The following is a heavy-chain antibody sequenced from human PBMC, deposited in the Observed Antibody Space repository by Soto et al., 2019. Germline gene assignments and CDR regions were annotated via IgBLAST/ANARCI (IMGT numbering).Heavy chain of an antibody. J-gene: IGHJ4*02. CDR3: AREGCVGGIDY. Sequence: GASLRLSCSASGFTFSIHEMNWVRQAPGEGLERVSYISSIGVATYYADSVKGRFTISRDNAKNSLFLQMNSLRAEDTAVYYCAREGCVGGIDYLGRGSPVTASS. CDR2: ISSIGVAT. V-gene: IGHV3-48*03. D-gene: IGHD1-26*01. CDR1: GFTFSIHE.